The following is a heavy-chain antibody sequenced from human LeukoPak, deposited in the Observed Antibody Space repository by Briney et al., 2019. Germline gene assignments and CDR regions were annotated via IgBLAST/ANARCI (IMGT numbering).Heavy chain of an antibody. J-gene: IGHJ4*02. CDR1: GFTFSSYG. V-gene: IGHV3-30*18. CDR2: ISYDGSNK. D-gene: IGHD5-24*01. Sequence: GGSLRLSCAASGFTFSSYGMHWVRQAPGKGLEWVAVISYDGSNKYYADSVKGRFTISRDSSKNTLYLQMNSLRAEDTAVYYCAKGQRRRDGYNLDYWGQGTLVTVSS. CDR3: AKGQRRRDGYNLDY.